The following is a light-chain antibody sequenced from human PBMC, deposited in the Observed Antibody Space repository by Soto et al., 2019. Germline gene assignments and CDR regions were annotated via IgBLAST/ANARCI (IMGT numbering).Light chain of an antibody. Sequence: DIQLTQSPSFLSASVGDRVTITCRASQGISSYLAWYQQKPEKAPKLLIYGASTLQSGVPSRFSGSGSGTEFTLTISSLQPEDFATYYCQRLNRYPTWTFDQGTKVDIK. CDR1: QGISSY. CDR2: GAS. J-gene: IGKJ1*01. V-gene: IGKV1-9*01. CDR3: QRLNRYPTWT.